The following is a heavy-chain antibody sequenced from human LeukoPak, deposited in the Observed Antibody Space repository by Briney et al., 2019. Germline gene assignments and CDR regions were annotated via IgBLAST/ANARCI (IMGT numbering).Heavy chain of an antibody. CDR1: GFTFSDYY. D-gene: IGHD3-22*01. CDR2: ISSSGSTI. J-gene: IGHJ4*02. V-gene: IGHV3-11*01. Sequence: PGGSLRLSCAASGFTFSDYYMSRIRQAPGKGLEWASYISSSGSTIYYADSVKGRFTISRDNAKNSLYLQMNSLRAEDTAVYYCARGKGDSSGYYYLSYWGQGTLVTVSS. CDR3: ARGKGDSSGYYYLSY.